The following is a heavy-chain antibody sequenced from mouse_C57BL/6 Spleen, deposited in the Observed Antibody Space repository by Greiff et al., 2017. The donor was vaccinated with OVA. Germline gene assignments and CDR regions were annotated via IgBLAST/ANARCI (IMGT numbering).Heavy chain of an antibody. Sequence: VQLQQSGAELMKPGASVKLSCKATGYTFPGYWIEWVKQRPGHGLEWIGELLPGSGSTNYNEKVKGKATFTADTSSNTAYMQLSSLTTEDSAIYYCARNSGGDDAVDYWGQGTTLTVSS. CDR3: ARNSGGDDAVDY. CDR2: LLPGSGST. J-gene: IGHJ2*01. V-gene: IGHV1-9*01. D-gene: IGHD2-2*01. CDR1: GYTFPGYW.